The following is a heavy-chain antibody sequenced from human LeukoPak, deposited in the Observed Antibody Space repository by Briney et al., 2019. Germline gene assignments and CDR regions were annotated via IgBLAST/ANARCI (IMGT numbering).Heavy chain of an antibody. V-gene: IGHV4-61*01. Sequence: PSETLSLTCTVSGVSVSSGSYFWSWIRQPPGEGPQWIVYIYHDGSTNYSPSLRSRVSISVDTSKNQFSLKLSSVTTADTAVYFCATFFDFWFGPWGEGTQVTDSS. CDR3: ATFFDFWFGP. CDR2: IYHDGST. CDR1: GVSVSSGSYF. D-gene: IGHD5/OR15-5a*01. J-gene: IGHJ5*02.